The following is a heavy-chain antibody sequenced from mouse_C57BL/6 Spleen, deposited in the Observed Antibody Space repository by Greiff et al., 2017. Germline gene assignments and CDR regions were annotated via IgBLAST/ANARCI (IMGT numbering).Heavy chain of an antibody. CDR2: ISYSGST. CDR1: GYSITSGYD. CDR3: ARDNYEHWYFDV. D-gene: IGHD2-1*01. Sequence: EVQLVESGPGMVKPSQSLSLTCTVTGYSITSGYDWHWIRHFPGNKLEWMGYISYSGSTNYNPSLKSRISITHDTSKNHFFLKLHSVTTEDTATYYCARDNYEHWYFDVWGTGTTVTVSS. V-gene: IGHV3-1*01. J-gene: IGHJ1*03.